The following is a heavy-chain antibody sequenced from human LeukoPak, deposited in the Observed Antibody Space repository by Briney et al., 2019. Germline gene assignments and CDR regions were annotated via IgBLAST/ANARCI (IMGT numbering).Heavy chain of an antibody. CDR2: IYYSGST. Sequence: KASETLSLTCTVSGGSISSSSYYWGWIRQPPGKGLEWIGSIYYSGSTYYNSSLKSRVTISVDTSKNQFSLKLSSVTAADTAVYYCARSEGWFDPWGQGTLVTVSS. CDR3: ARSEGWFDP. V-gene: IGHV4-39*01. J-gene: IGHJ5*02. CDR1: GGSISSSSYY.